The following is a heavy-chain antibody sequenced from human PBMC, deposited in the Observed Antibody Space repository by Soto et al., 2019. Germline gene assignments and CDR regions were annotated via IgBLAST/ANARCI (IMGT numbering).Heavy chain of an antibody. CDR3: ARGSRYCSSTSCYQSSY. D-gene: IGHD2-2*01. CDR1: GFTFSSYW. V-gene: IGHV3-74*01. CDR2: INSDGSST. Sequence: EVQLVESGGGLVQPGGSLRLSCAASGFTFSSYWMHWVRQAPGKGLVWVSRINSDGSSTSYADSVKGRFTISRDNAKNTLYLQMNSLRAEDMAVYYCARGSRYCSSTSCYQSSYWGQGTLVTVSS. J-gene: IGHJ4*02.